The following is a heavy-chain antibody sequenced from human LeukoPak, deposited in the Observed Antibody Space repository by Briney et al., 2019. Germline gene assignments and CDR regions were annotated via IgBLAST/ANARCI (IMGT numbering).Heavy chain of an antibody. D-gene: IGHD3-3*01. CDR2: IIPILGIA. CDR3: ARVVDFWSGRTPYYYYMDV. CDR1: GGTFSSYT. Sequence: GASVKVSCKAAGGTFSSYTISWVRQAPGQGLEWMGRIIPILGIANYAQKFQGRVTITADKSTSTAYMELSSLRSEDTAVYYCARVVDFWSGRTPYYYYMDVWGKGTTVTVSS. J-gene: IGHJ6*03. V-gene: IGHV1-69*02.